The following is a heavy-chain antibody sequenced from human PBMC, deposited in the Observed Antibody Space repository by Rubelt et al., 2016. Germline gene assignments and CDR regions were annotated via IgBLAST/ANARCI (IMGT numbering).Heavy chain of an antibody. CDR1: GGSFSGYY. V-gene: IGHV4-34*01. Sequence: QVQLQQWGAGLLKPSETLSLTCAVYGGSFSGYYWSWIRQPPGKGLEWIGEINHSGSTNYNPSPNSGVTSTVDVSKNPVSRKLGAVTAADTAVYYCARGKAAAGTDYWGQGTLVTVSS. CDR2: INHSGST. D-gene: IGHD6-13*01. CDR3: ARGKAAAGTDY. J-gene: IGHJ4*02.